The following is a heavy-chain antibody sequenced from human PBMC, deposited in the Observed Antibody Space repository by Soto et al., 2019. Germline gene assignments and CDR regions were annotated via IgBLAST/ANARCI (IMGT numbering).Heavy chain of an antibody. J-gene: IGHJ3*01. Sequence: GVSLRLSCAASGFTFSSYNMNWVRQAPGKELEWISYISTTSRTIYYADSVKGRFTISRDNAKNSLYLQMNSLRDEDSAVYFCARRMSPTVGFFSFDVWGHGTVVTVSS. CDR2: ISTTSRTI. CDR1: GFTFSSYN. D-gene: IGHD1-26*01. V-gene: IGHV3-48*02. CDR3: ARRMSPTVGFFSFDV.